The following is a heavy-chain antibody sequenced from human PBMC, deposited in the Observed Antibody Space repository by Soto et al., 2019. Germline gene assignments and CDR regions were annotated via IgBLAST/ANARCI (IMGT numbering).Heavy chain of an antibody. CDR1: GGTFSSYA. J-gene: IGHJ6*02. CDR2: IIPIFGTA. CDR3: ASAAPADIVDYGMDV. V-gene: IGHV1-69*13. Sequence: SVKVSCKASGGTFSSYAISWVRQAPGQGLEWMGGIIPIFGTANYAQKFQGRVTITADESTSTAYMELSSLRSEDTAVYYCASAAPADIVDYGMDVWGQGTTVTVSS. D-gene: IGHD2-2*02.